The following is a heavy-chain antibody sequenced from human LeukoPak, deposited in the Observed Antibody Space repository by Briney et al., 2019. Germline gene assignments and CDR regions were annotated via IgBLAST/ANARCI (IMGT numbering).Heavy chain of an antibody. D-gene: IGHD4-17*01. CDR2: IYTSGST. CDR3: ARLWDGDYDDY. V-gene: IGHV4-4*09. J-gene: IGHJ4*02. CDR1: GGSISSYY. Sequence: SETLSLTCTVSGGSISSYYWSWIRQPPGKGLEWIGYIYTSGSTNYNPSLKSRVTIPVDTSKNQFSLKLSSVTAADTAVYYCARLWDGDYDDYWGRGTLVTVSS.